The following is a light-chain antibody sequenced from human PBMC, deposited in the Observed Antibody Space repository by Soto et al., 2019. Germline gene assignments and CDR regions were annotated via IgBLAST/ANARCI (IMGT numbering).Light chain of an antibody. V-gene: IGKV1-5*01. J-gene: IGKJ1*01. CDR1: QSINNW. Sequence: DIQMTQSPSTLSASLGDRVTITCRASQSINNWLAWYQQKPGKAPKLLIYGASSLQSGVPSRFSGSGSGTHFTLTISSLQPDDVATYYCQHYKTFSWTFGQGTKGDI. CDR3: QHYKTFSWT. CDR2: GAS.